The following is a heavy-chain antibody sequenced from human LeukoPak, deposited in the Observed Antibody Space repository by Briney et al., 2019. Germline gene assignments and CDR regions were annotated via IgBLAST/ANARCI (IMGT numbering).Heavy chain of an antibody. J-gene: IGHJ3*02. CDR1: GFTFSSYS. Sequence: GGSLRLSCAASGFTFSSYSMNWVRQAPGKGLEWVSYISSSSSTIYYADSVKGRFTISRDNAKNSLYLQMNSLRAEDTAVYYCAGLDLSLWWDAFDIWGQGTMVTVSS. CDR3: AGLDLSLWWDAFDI. CDR2: ISSSSSTI. V-gene: IGHV3-48*04. D-gene: IGHD2-15*01.